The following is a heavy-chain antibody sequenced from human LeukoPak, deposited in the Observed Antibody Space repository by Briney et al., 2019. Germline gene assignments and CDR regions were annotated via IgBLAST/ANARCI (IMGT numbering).Heavy chain of an antibody. CDR3: ARLGSSPTSSIDYYYYMDV. CDR1: GASLSTSPYY. J-gene: IGHJ6*03. Sequence: PSETLSLTCSVSGASLSTSPYYWGWIRQPPGKGLEWIGNIYYTGSTYYNVSLNSRVTISVDTSKNQFSLKLRSVTAADTAVYYCARLGSSPTSSIDYYYYMDVWDKGTTVTVSS. V-gene: IGHV4-39*01. D-gene: IGHD2-2*01. CDR2: IYYTGST.